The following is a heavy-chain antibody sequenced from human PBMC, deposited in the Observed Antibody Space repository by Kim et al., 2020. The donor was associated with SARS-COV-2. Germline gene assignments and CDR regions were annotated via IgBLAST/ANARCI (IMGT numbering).Heavy chain of an antibody. J-gene: IGHJ6*02. CDR3: ARQGGDPSWPYYYYYGMDV. Sequence: ASVKVSCKASGYTFTSYGISWVRQAPGQGLEWMGWISAYNGNTNYAQKLQGRVTMTTDTSTSTAYMELRSLRSDDTAVYYCARQGGDPSWPYYYYYGMDVWGQGTTVTVSS. CDR1: GYTFTSYG. CDR2: ISAYNGNT. V-gene: IGHV1-18*01. D-gene: IGHD4-17*01.